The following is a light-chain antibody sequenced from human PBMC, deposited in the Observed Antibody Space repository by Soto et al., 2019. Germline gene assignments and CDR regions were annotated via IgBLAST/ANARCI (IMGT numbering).Light chain of an antibody. CDR1: QSVSSN. CDR2: GAS. Sequence: EIVMTQSPATLSVSPGERATLSCRASQSVSSNLAWYQQKPGQAPRLLICGASTRATGIPARFSGSGSGTAFTLSISSLQPEDFAVYSCQQYNNWPPYSCGQGPKLEIK. V-gene: IGKV3-15*01. CDR3: QQYNNWPPYS. J-gene: IGKJ2*01.